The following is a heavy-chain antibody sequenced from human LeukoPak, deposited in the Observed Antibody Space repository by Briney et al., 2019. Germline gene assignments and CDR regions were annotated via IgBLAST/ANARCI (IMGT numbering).Heavy chain of an antibody. J-gene: IGHJ4*02. V-gene: IGHV4-4*07. CDR3: ALGSYDSSGYFDY. Sequence: SETLSLTCTVSGGSISSYYWSWIRQAAGKGLEWIGRIYTSGSTNYNPSLKSRVTMSVDTSKNQFSLKLSSVTAADTAVYYCALGSYDSSGYFDYWGQGTLVTVSS. D-gene: IGHD3-22*01. CDR2: IYTSGST. CDR1: GGSISSYY.